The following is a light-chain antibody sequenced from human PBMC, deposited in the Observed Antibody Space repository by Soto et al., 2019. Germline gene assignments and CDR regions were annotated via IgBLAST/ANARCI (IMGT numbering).Light chain of an antibody. CDR1: QSVNSRF. CDR3: QQYGSSWT. J-gene: IGKJ1*01. CDR2: GAS. Sequence: EIVLTQSPGTLSLSPGERATFSCRASQSVNSRFLAWYQQKPGQAPRLLIYGASSRATGIPDRFSGSGSGTDFTLTISRLEPEDFAVYYCQQYGSSWTFGQGTKVEIK. V-gene: IGKV3-20*01.